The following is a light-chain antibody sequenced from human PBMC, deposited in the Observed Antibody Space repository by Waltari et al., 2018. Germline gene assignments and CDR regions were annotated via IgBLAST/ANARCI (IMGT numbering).Light chain of an antibody. V-gene: IGLV3-21*03. CDR2: GNT. CDR1: NIRIEF. Sequence: SYVLTQPPSVSAAPGKTARITCGETNIRIEFVNWYQQTPGQAPVLVVYGNTDRPSGIPERFSGSNSENTATLTISRAEAGDEADYYCQVWDSNSDLVVFGGGTKLTVL. CDR3: QVWDSNSDLVV. J-gene: IGLJ2*01.